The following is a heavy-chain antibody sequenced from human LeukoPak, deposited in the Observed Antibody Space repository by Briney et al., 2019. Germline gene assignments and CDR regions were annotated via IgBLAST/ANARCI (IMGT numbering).Heavy chain of an antibody. Sequence: PSETLSLTCTVSGGSISSYYWSWIRQPPGKGLEWIGYIYYSGSTNYNPSLKSRVTISVDTSKNQCSLKLSSVTAADTAVYYCARADYDILTAQYYFDYWGQGTLVTVSS. CDR3: ARADYDILTAQYYFDY. J-gene: IGHJ4*02. CDR1: GGSISSYY. CDR2: IYYSGST. D-gene: IGHD3-9*01. V-gene: IGHV4-59*01.